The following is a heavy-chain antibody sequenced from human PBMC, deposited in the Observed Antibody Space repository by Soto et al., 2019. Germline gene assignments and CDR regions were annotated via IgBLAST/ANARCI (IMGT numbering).Heavy chain of an antibody. CDR1: VFTFSSYA. V-gene: IGHV3-23*01. CDR3: AKDGLGAYSYGSYYFDY. D-gene: IGHD5-18*01. J-gene: IGHJ4*02. Sequence: PGGSLRLSCAASVFTFSSYAMSWVRQAPGKGLEWVSTINTSGGSTYYADSVRGRFTISRDNSKNTLYLQMNSLRAEDTAVYYCAKDGLGAYSYGSYYFDYWGQGTLVTVSS. CDR2: INTSGGST.